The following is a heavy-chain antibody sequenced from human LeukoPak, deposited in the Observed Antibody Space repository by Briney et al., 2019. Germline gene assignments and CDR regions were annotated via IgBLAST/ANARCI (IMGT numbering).Heavy chain of an antibody. CDR2: ISSSSSYI. Sequence: GGSLRLSCAASGFTFSSYSMNWVRQAPGKGRECVSSISSSSSYIYYADSVKGRFTISRDNAKNSLYLQMNSLRAEDTAVYYCARDSQLLYYMDVWGKGTTVTVSS. CDR3: ARDSQLLYYMDV. V-gene: IGHV3-21*01. J-gene: IGHJ6*03. CDR1: GFTFSSYS. D-gene: IGHD2/OR15-2a*01.